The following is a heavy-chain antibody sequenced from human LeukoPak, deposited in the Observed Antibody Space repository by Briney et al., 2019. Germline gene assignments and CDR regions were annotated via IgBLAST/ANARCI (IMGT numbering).Heavy chain of an antibody. CDR3: ARWRGSTSERSDY. CDR2: IKQDGSAK. J-gene: IGHJ4*02. V-gene: IGHV3-7*01. Sequence: GSLRLSCTASGFTFSDYWMTWVRQAPGKGLEWVANIKQDGSAKYYVDSVKGRFTISRDNAKNSLYLQMDSLRVEDTATYYCARWRGSTSERSDYWGQGTLVTVSS. D-gene: IGHD2-2*01. CDR1: GFTFSDYW.